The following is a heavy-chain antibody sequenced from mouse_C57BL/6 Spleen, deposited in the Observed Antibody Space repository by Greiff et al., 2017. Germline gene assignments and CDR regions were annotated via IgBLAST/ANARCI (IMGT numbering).Heavy chain of an antibody. CDR2: INPNYGTT. CDR3: ARAYGVDYFDY. V-gene: IGHV1-39*01. CDR1: GYSFTDYN. J-gene: IGHJ2*01. Sequence: VQLKQSGPELVKPGASVKISCKASGYSFTDYNMNWVKQSNGKSLEWIGVINPNYGTTSYNQKFQGKATLTVDQSSSTAYMQLNSLTSEDSTVYYYARAYGVDYFDYWGQGTTLTFSS. D-gene: IGHD1-1*01.